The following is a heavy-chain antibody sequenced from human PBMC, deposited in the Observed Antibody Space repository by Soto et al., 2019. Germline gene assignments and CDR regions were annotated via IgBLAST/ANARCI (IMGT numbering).Heavy chain of an antibody. Sequence: QITLKESGSTLVKPTQTLTLTCTFSGFSLSTSGVGVGWIRQPPGKALEWLAVICWDDDKRYSPSLKSRLTITRDTSKNQVVLTMTDMDPVDTATYYCAHMDYGFYGMDVWGQGTTVTVSS. V-gene: IGHV2-5*02. CDR2: ICWDDDK. J-gene: IGHJ6*02. D-gene: IGHD3-10*01. CDR3: AHMDYGFYGMDV. CDR1: GFSLSTSGVG.